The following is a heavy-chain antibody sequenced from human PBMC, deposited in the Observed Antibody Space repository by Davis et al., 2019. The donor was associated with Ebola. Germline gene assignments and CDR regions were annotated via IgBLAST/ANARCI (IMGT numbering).Heavy chain of an antibody. D-gene: IGHD7-27*01. CDR1: GFTFSSYD. Sequence: GESLKISCAASGFTFSSYDMSWVRQAPGKGLEWVSTIAGTGGTTYYADSERGRFTIYRDNSKDTVYLQMNSPTADDTAIYYCAKGRWGDSWGQGTLVTVSS. V-gene: IGHV3-23*01. J-gene: IGHJ5*01. CDR2: IAGTGGTT. CDR3: AKGRWGDS.